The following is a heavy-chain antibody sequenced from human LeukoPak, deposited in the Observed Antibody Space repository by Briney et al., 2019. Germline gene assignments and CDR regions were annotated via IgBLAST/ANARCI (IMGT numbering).Heavy chain of an antibody. V-gene: IGHV3-48*03. J-gene: IGHJ4*02. CDR1: GFTFSSYE. CDR2: IGSSGSPI. CDR3: ARDLGTTGTNYDY. D-gene: IGHD1-1*01. Sequence: GGSLRLSCAASGFTFSSYEMNWVRQAPGKGLEWVSYIGSSGSPIYYADSVKGRFTISRDNAKDSLYLQMNSLRVEDTAVYFCARDLGTTGTNYDYWGQGTLVTVSS.